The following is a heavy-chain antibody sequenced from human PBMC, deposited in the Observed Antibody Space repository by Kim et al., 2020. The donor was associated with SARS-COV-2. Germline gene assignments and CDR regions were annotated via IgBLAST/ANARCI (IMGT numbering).Heavy chain of an antibody. V-gene: IGHV4-31*03. CDR1: VGSISSGGYY. D-gene: IGHD2-2*01. J-gene: IGHJ4*02. Sequence: SETLSLTCTVSVGSISSGGYYWSWIRQHPGKGLEWIGYIYYSGSTYYNPSLKSRVTISVDTSKNQFSLKLSSVTAADTAVYYCARGGDFRDIVVVPAARGLWSFDYWGQGTLVTVSS. CDR3: ARGGDFRDIVVVPAARGLWSFDY. CDR2: IYYSGST.